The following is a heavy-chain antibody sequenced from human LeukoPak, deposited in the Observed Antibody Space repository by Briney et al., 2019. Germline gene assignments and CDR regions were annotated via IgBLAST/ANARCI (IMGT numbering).Heavy chain of an antibody. V-gene: IGHV3-43*01. CDR1: GFTFDDYT. Sequence: GGSLRLSCAASGFTFDDYTMHWVRQAPGKGLEWVSLISWDGSSRYYADSVKGRFSISRDNSKNSLYLQMNSLRTEDTALYYCARDNEAWYFDLWGRGTPVTVSS. CDR2: ISWDGSSR. J-gene: IGHJ2*01. CDR3: ARDNEAWYFDL.